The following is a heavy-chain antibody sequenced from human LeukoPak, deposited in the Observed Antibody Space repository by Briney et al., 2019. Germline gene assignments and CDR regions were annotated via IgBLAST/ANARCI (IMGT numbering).Heavy chain of an antibody. J-gene: IGHJ2*01. CDR3: ARFPKTGYWAYCYYFDL. Sequence: GGSLRLSCAASGFTFSSYSMNWVRQAPGKGLEWVSYISSSSNYIYYADSVKGRFTISRDNAKNSLSLQSNILRVENTAVYYCARFPKTGYWAYCYYFDLWGRGTLVTVSS. V-gene: IGHV3-21*05. CDR2: ISSSSNYI. CDR1: GFTFSSYS. D-gene: IGHD3-9*01.